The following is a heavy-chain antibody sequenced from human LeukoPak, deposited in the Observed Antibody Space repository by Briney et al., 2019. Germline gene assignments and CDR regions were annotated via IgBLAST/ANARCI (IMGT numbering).Heavy chain of an antibody. Sequence: GGSLRLSCAASGFTFGIYAMSWVRQAPGQGLDWVSAISARDGSTYYADSVKGRFTISRDNSKNTLYLQMNSLRAEDTAVYYCARVRLQPRTLLDDAFDIWGQGTMVTVSS. V-gene: IGHV3-23*01. CDR3: ARVRLQPRTLLDDAFDI. J-gene: IGHJ3*02. D-gene: IGHD1-14*01. CDR2: ISARDGST. CDR1: GFTFGIYA.